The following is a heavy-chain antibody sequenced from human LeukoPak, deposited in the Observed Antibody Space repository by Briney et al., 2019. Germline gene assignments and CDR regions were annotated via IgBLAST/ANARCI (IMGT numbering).Heavy chain of an antibody. J-gene: IGHJ6*02. CDR1: GGSISSRTYY. Sequence: PSETLSLTCTVSGGSISSRTYYCGWIRQPPGKGLEWIASISYSGSTYYNPSLKSRVTMSVDTSKNQFSLKLTSVTAADTAVYYCARALHRYMGVLMVYANVRYGMDVWGQGTTVTVSS. CDR2: ISYSGST. V-gene: IGHV4-39*01. CDR3: ARALHRYMGVLMVYANVRYGMDV. D-gene: IGHD2-8*01.